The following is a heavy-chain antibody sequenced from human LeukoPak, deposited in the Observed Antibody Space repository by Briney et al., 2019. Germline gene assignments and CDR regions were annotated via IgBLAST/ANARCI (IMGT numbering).Heavy chain of an antibody. CDR1: GFTVSSNY. J-gene: IGHJ4*02. Sequence: GGSLRLSCAASGFTVSSNYMSWVRQAPGKGLEWVSVIYSGGSTYYADSVKGRFTISRDNSKNTLYLQMNSLRAEDTAVHYCASNRYYGSGSYYYWGQGTLVTVSS. V-gene: IGHV3-53*01. CDR3: ASNRYYGSGSYYY. D-gene: IGHD3-10*01. CDR2: IYSGGST.